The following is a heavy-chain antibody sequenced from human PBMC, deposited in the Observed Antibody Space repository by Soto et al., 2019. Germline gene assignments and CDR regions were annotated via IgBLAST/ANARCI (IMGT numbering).Heavy chain of an antibody. Sequence: EVQLVESGGGLVQPGGSLKLSCAASGFTFSSFWMHWVRQAPGKGLEWVSRASTDGTSTSYADSVKGRFTISRDNAKNTLFMQMNSLRAEDTAVYYCTRHGSGAYFLFDPWGQGTLVTVSS. CDR3: TRHGSGAYFLFDP. CDR1: GFTFSSFW. CDR2: ASTDGTST. D-gene: IGHD1-26*01. J-gene: IGHJ5*02. V-gene: IGHV3-74*01.